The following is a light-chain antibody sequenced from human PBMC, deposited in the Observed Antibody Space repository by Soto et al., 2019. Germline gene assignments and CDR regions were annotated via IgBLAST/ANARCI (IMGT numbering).Light chain of an antibody. CDR3: SSYTSSSTL. V-gene: IGLV2-14*01. J-gene: IGLJ1*01. CDR1: SSDVGGYNY. Sequence: QSALTQPASVSGSPGQSITISRTGTSSDVGGYNYVSWYQQHPGKAPKLMIYAVTDRPSGVSSRFSGSKSGNTASLTISGLQAEEEDDYYCSSYTSSSTLFGTGTKVTIL. CDR2: AVT.